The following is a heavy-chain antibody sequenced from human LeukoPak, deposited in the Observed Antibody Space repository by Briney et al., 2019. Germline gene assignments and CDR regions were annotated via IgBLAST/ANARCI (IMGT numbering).Heavy chain of an antibody. D-gene: IGHD6-13*01. CDR3: ARHVQYGSPFDY. CDR1: GGSISSYY. V-gene: IGHV4-4*09. J-gene: IGHJ4*02. Sequence: HPSETLSLTCTVSGGSISSYYWSWIRQPPGKGLEWIGYIYTSASTNYNPSLKSRATISVDTSKNQFSLKLSSVTAADTAVYYCARHVQYGSPFDYWGQGTLVTVSS. CDR2: IYTSAST.